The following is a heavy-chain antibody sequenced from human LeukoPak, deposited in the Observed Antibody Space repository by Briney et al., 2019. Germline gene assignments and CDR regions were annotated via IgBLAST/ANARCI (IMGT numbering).Heavy chain of an antibody. CDR3: ARKGVAAGLDY. CDR1: GGSISSFY. CDR2: IYSSGST. D-gene: IGHD6-13*01. Sequence: SETLSLTCVVSGGSISSFYWSWIRQPPGKALEWIGYIYSSGSTSYNPSLKSRVTISVDTSKNKFSLRLSSVTAADTAVYYCARKGVAAGLDYWGQGTLVTVSS. J-gene: IGHJ4*02. V-gene: IGHV4-59*01.